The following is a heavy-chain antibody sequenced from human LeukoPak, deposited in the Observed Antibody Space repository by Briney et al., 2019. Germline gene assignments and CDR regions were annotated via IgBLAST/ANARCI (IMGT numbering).Heavy chain of an antibody. CDR2: INPNSGDT. J-gene: IGHJ4*02. D-gene: IGHD3-16*01. CDR3: AAQRGSYLWGTDFDY. CDR1: GYTFTGYY. Sequence: ASVKVSCKASGYTFTGYYMHWVRQAPGQGLEWMGWINPNSGDTKYAQKFQGRVTMTRDTSISTAYMELSRLRSDDTAVYYCAAQRGSYLWGTDFDYWGQGTLVTVSS. V-gene: IGHV1-2*02.